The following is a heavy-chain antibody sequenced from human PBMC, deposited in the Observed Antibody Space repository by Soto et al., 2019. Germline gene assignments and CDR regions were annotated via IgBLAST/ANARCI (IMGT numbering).Heavy chain of an antibody. V-gene: IGHV1-69*01. Sequence: QVPLVQSGAEVKKPGSSVKVSCKASGGTFSSYAISWVRQAPGQGLEWMGGIIPIFGTANYAQKFQGRVTITADESTSTAYMELSSLRSEDTAVYYCAREGDYYDSSGNYYGMDVWGQGTTVTVSS. CDR2: IIPIFGTA. CDR1: GGTFSSYA. J-gene: IGHJ6*02. CDR3: AREGDYYDSSGNYYGMDV. D-gene: IGHD3-22*01.